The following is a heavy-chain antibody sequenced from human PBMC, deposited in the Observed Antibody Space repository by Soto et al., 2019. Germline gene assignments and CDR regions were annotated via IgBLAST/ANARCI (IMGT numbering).Heavy chain of an antibody. CDR2: IYHSGST. V-gene: IGHV4-30-2*01. D-gene: IGHD3-22*01. Sequence: QLQLQESGSGLVKPSQTLSLTCAVSGGSISSGGYSWSWIRQPPGKGLVWIGYIYHSGSTYYNPSLKSRVTTPGDRSKNQFSLKLSSVTAADTAVYFCARGAPVVNDYWGQGTLVTVSS. CDR3: ARGAPVVNDY. CDR1: GGSISSGGYS. J-gene: IGHJ4*02.